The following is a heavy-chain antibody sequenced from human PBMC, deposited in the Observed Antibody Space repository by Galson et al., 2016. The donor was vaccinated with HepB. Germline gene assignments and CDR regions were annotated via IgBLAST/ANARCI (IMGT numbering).Heavy chain of an antibody. CDR2: VYWNDDK. D-gene: IGHD5-18*01. Sequence: PALVKPTQALTLTCTFSGLSLRTSGEGVAWIRQPPGKALEWLALVYWNDDKRYSPTLKSRLTITKDTSRNLVVLRMTNMEPVDTATYYCAHQSRGYNYGYVRWCQGTLITGST. CDR1: GLSLRTSGEG. CDR3: AHQSRGYNYGYVR. J-gene: IGHJ4*02. V-gene: IGHV2-5*01.